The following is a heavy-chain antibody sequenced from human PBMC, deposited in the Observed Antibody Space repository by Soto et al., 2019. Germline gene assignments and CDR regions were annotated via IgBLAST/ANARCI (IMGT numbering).Heavy chain of an antibody. Sequence: GASVKVSCKASGYTFTGYYMPWVGQAPGQGLEWMGWLNPNSGGTNYAQKFQGRVTMTEDTSTDAAYMELSSLRSEDTAVYYCGTDFSYIQGSGQRRYYYYYYGMDVGGQGTTVTVSS. CDR3: GTDFSYIQGSGQRRYYYYYYGMDV. D-gene: IGHD6-19*01. CDR2: LNPNSGGT. V-gene: IGHV1-2*02. J-gene: IGHJ6*02. CDR1: GYTFTGYY.